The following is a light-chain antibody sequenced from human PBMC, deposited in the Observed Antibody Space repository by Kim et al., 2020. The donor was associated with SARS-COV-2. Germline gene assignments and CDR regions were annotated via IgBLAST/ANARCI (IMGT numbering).Light chain of an antibody. CDR2: GTS. V-gene: IGKV3-15*01. CDR3: QQYDSWPPYT. J-gene: IGKJ2*01. CDR1: QSVSSR. Sequence: VSPGERVTLSCRASQSVSSRLAWHQQKPGQAPRLLMYGTSTRAAGIPARFSGSGSGTEFTLTINSLQSEDFAMYYCQQYDSWPPYTFGQGTKLEI.